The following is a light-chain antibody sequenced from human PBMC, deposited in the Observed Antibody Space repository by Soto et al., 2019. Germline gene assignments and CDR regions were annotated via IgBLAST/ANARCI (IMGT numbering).Light chain of an antibody. CDR3: NSYTTTRTYV. V-gene: IGLV2-14*01. CDR2: EVS. CDR1: STDIGSYNY. J-gene: IGLJ1*01. Sequence: QLVLTQPASVSGSPGQSITISCTGTSTDIGSYNYVSWYQQHPGKAPKLMIYEVSNRPSGVSNRFSGSKSGNSASLTISGLQAEDEADYYCNSYTTTRTYVFGTGTKLTVL.